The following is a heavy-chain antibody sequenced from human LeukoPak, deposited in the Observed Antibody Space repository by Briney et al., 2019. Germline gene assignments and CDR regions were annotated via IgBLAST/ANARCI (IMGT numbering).Heavy chain of an antibody. CDR1: GGSFSGYY. Sequence: SETLSLTCAVYGGSFSGYYWSWIRQPPGKGLEWIGEINHSGSTNYNPSLKSRVTISVDTSKNQFSLKLSSVTAADTAVYYCARRVEYSSSWYYKVFDHWGQGTLVTVSS. V-gene: IGHV4-34*01. CDR3: ARRVEYSSSWYYKVFDH. D-gene: IGHD6-13*01. CDR2: INHSGST. J-gene: IGHJ4*02.